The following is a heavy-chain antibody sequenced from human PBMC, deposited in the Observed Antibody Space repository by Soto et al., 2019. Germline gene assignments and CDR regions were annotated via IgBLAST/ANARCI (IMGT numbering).Heavy chain of an antibody. D-gene: IGHD4-17*01. CDR2: ISGSGGST. V-gene: IGHV3-23*01. CDR3: APTRYDYGDDAVGY. J-gene: IGHJ4*01. CDR1: GFTFSSYA. Sequence: PGGSLRLSCAASGFTFSSYAMSWVRQAPGKGLEWVSAISGSGGSTYYADSVKGRFTISRDNSKNTLYLQMSSLRAEDTAVYYCAPTRYDYGDDAVGYWGQGTLVTVSS.